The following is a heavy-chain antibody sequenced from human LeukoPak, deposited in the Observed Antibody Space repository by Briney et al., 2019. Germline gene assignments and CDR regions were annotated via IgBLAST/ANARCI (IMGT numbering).Heavy chain of an antibody. CDR3: ARIRPPGDYYYYGMDV. CDR2: IWYDGGNK. V-gene: IGHV3-33*01. CDR1: GFTFSSYG. Sequence: GGSLRLSCAASGFTFSSYGMHWVRQAPGKGLEWVAVIWYDGGNKYYADSVKGRFTISRDNSKNTLYLQMNSLRAEDTAVYYCARIRPPGDYYYYGMDVWGQGTTVTVSS. D-gene: IGHD5-18*01. J-gene: IGHJ6*02.